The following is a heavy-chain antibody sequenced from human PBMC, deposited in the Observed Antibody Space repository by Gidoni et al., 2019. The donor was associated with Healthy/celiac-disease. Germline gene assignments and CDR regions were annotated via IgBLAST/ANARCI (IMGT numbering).Heavy chain of an antibody. Sequence: QVQLVQSGAEVKKPGSSVKVSCKASGGTFSSYAISWVRQAPGQGLEWMGGIIPIFGTTNYAQKFQGRVTITADESTSTAYMELSSLRSEDTAVYYCARSAPVLYDFWSGYPKGGYYYMDVWGKGTTVTVSS. CDR1: GGTFSSYA. D-gene: IGHD3-3*01. J-gene: IGHJ6*03. CDR3: ARSAPVLYDFWSGYPKGGYYYMDV. CDR2: IIPIFGTT. V-gene: IGHV1-69*01.